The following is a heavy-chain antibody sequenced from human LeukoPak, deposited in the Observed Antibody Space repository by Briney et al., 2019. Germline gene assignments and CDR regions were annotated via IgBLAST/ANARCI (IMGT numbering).Heavy chain of an antibody. CDR3: ASGVTGAR. V-gene: IGHV3-7*02. J-gene: IGHJ4*02. D-gene: IGHD2-8*02. CDR1: GFTFSSYW. CDR2: IKQDGSQK. Sequence: GGSLRLSCAASGFTFSSYWMTWVRQAPGKGLEWVANIKQDGSQKYYVDSVKGRFTISRDNAKNSLYLQMNSLRAEDTAIYYCASGVTGARWGQGTLVTVSS.